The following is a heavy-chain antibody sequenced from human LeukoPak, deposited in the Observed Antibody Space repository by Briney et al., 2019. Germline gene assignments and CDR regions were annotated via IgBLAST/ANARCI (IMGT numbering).Heavy chain of an antibody. V-gene: IGHV5-51*01. CDR2: IYPDDSDT. J-gene: IGHJ3*01. Sequence: GESLKISCKNSGYRFNNYWIGWVRQMPGKGLEWMGIIYPDDSDTRYSPSFQGQVTISAGKSISTAYLQWSSLKASDTAMYYCARHKAERGSSGYDWGAFDVWGQGTMVTVSS. CDR3: ARHKAERGSSGYDWGAFDV. D-gene: IGHD5-12*01. CDR1: GYRFNNYW.